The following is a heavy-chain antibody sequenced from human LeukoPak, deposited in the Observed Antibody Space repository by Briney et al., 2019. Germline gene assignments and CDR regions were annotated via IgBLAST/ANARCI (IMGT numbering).Heavy chain of an antibody. D-gene: IGHD6-19*01. V-gene: IGHV3-15*01. J-gene: IGHJ4*02. CDR1: GFIFTNAW. Sequence: GGSLRLSCAASGFIFTNAWMSWVRQAPGKGLEWVGRIKRQSDGGTTDYAAPVKGRFTISRDDSQNTLYLQMYSLKTEDTAVYYCTTVELWLGRALLYWGQGSLVTVSS. CDR2: IKRQSDGGTT. CDR3: TTVELWLGRALLY.